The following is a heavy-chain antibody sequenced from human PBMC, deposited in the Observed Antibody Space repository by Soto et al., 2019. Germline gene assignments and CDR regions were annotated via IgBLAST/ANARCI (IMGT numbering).Heavy chain of an antibody. V-gene: IGHV4-4*02. J-gene: IGHJ4*02. D-gene: IGHD2-8*01. CDR3: ARLVYETRLNYMYFDF. CDR1: GVSISSGNW. CDR2: IFHDGTA. Sequence: SETLSLTCAVSGVSISSGNWWTWVRQTPQRGLEYIGEIFHDGTANYYPSFERRVAISVGTSKNQFPLKLTSVTAADTVIYFCARLVYETRLNYMYFDFWGQGALVTVSS.